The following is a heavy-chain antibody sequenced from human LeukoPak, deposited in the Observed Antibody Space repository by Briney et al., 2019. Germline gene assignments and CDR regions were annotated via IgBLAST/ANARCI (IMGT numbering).Heavy chain of an antibody. J-gene: IGHJ5*02. CDR2: FYYGGST. D-gene: IGHD3-3*01. V-gene: IGHV4-39*01. Sequence: SDTLSLTCTVSGVSISSSSYSWGGFRKPPGKGLDWIGRFYYGGSTSNHPPPKSQLTIPVNNPNNPFALQLSSVTAAETAVYYCARLRTGFWSGYPQYNWFDPWGQGTLVTVSS. CDR1: GVSISSSSYS. CDR3: ARLRTGFWSGYPQYNWFDP.